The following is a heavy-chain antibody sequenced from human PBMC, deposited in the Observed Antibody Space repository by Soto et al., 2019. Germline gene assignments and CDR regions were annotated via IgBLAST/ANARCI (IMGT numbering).Heavy chain of an antibody. CDR1: GYAFTTYG. CDR3: ARGRDGDY. D-gene: IGHD6-6*01. CDR2: ISAHNGNT. J-gene: IGHJ4*02. Sequence: QVHLVQSGAEVKKPGASVKVSCKGSGYAFTTYGITWVRQAPGQGLEWMGWISAHNGNTNYAQKLQGRVTVTRDTFPGTAYMELRSLRSDDTAVYYCARGRDGDYWGQGALVTVSS. V-gene: IGHV1-18*01.